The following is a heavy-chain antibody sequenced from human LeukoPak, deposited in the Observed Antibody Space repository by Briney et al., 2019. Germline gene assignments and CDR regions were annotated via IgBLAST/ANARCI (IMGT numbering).Heavy chain of an antibody. CDR2: INPSGGST. CDR1: GYTFSGYY. Sequence: AASVKVSCKASGYTFSGYYMHWVRQAPGQGLKWMGIINPSGGSTNYAQNFQGRLTMTRDTSTSTVYMELSSLRSEDTAVYYCARGNYYASGSYYYYFDYWGQGTLVTVSS. CDR3: ARGNYYASGSYYYYFDY. V-gene: IGHV1-46*01. D-gene: IGHD3-10*01. J-gene: IGHJ4*02.